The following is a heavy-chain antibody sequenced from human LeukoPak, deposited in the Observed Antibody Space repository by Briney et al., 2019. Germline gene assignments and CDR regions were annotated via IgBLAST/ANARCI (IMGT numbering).Heavy chain of an antibody. J-gene: IGHJ4*02. CDR1: GFTFSSYA. V-gene: IGHV3-23*01. CDR2: ISGSGGST. D-gene: IGHD2-2*01. CDR3: AKGDLLLVVGGYYFDY. Sequence: PGGSLRLSCAASGFTFSSYAMSWVRQAPGKGLEWVSAISGSGGSTYYADSVKGRFTISRDNSKNTLYLQMNSLRAEDTAVYYCAKGDLLLVVGGYYFDYWGQGTLVTVSS.